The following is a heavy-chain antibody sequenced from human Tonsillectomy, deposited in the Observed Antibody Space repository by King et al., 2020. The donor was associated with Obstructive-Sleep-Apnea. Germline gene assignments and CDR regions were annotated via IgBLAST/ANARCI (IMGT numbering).Heavy chain of an antibody. CDR2: IYYSGST. CDR1: GGSISSSSYY. CDR3: ARGSLIEMATIPPPPGTLDY. D-gene: IGHD5-24*01. V-gene: IGHV4-39*07. Sequence: QLQESGPGLVKPSETLSLTCTVSGGSISSSSYYWGWIRQPPGKGLEWIGSIYYSGSTYYNPSLKSRVTISVDTSKNQFSLKLSSVTAADTAVYYCARGSLIEMATIPPPPGTLDYWGHGTLVTVSS. J-gene: IGHJ4*01.